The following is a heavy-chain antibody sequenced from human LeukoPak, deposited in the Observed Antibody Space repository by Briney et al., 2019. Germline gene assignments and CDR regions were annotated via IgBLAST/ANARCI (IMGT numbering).Heavy chain of an antibody. CDR2: LRGEPHGGSA. D-gene: IGHD5-12*01. CDR3: TTAQSFDYLSWPHTFYTYMDV. CDR1: GFTANDYG. V-gene: IGHV3-49*04. J-gene: IGHJ6*02. Sequence: PGGSLRLSCTISGFTANDYGLSWVRQPPGKGLEWVSLLRGEPHGGSAEYAASVEGRFTVSRDDSKSVAYLQMNSVKTEDTGVYFCTTAQSFDYLSWPHTFYTYMDVWGQGTTVTVS.